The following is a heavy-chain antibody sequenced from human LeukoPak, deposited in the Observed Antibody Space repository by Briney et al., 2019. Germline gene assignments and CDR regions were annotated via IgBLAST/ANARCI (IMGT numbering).Heavy chain of an antibody. CDR3: ARSRDGYNLDY. Sequence: PSETLSLTCTVSGVSIGSYYWTWIRQPPGKGLEWIGDIYNSGSTNYNPSLKSRVTISVATSKNQFSLKLSSVTAVDTAVYYCARSRDGYNLDYWGQGTLVTVSS. D-gene: IGHD5-24*01. CDR2: IYNSGST. V-gene: IGHV4-59*01. CDR1: GVSIGSYY. J-gene: IGHJ4*02.